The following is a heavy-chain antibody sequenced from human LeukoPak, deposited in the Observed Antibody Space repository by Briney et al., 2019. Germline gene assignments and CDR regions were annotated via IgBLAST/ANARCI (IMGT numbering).Heavy chain of an antibody. Sequence: SETLSLTCAVYGGSFNGYYWSWIRQPPGKGLEWIGEINHSGSTNHNPSLQSRVTISVDTSKNQFSLKLSSVTAADTAVYYCASLSFSYYDSSGYYSYYFDYWGQGTLVTVSS. CDR1: GGSFNGYY. V-gene: IGHV4-34*01. CDR2: INHSGST. CDR3: ASLSFSYYDSSGYYSYYFDY. D-gene: IGHD3-22*01. J-gene: IGHJ4*02.